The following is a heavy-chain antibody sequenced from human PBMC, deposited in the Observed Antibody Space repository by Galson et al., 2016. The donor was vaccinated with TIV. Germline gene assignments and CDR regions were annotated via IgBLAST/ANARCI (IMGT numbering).Heavy chain of an antibody. D-gene: IGHD3-16*01. V-gene: IGHV3-7*03. CDR3: SRDGDVWGDCRPWGDY. Sequence: SLRLSCAASGFTFSSYSMTWVRQVPGKGLEWVAAINENGNEKHYVDSVKGRFTISRDNVKNLLYLQMDSLTADDTAVYYCSRDGDVWGDCRPWGDYWGQGTLVTVSS. CDR1: GFTFSSYS. CDR2: INENGNEK. J-gene: IGHJ4*02.